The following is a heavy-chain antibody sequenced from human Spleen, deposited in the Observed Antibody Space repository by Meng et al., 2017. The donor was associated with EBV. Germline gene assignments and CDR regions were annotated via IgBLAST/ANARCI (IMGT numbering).Heavy chain of an antibody. CDR1: GGSFSSYY. J-gene: IGHJ4*02. CDR2: INQSGSI. V-gene: IGHV4-34*01. Sequence: QVQLQQWGAGPLKPSETLSLTCAFSGGSFSSYYWSWIRQPPGKGLEWIGEINQSGSIYYNPSLMGRVTISGDTSRNQFSLKLISVTAADTAVYYCARGPYYEWGQGTLVTVSS. D-gene: IGHD1-26*01. CDR3: ARGPYYE.